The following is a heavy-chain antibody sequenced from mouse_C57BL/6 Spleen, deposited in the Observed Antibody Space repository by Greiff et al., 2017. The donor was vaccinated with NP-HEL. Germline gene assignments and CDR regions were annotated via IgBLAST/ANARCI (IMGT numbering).Heavy chain of an antibody. Sequence: QVQLQQPGAELVKPGASVKLSCKASGYTFTSYWMHWVKQRPGQGLEWIGMIHPNSGSTNYNEKFKSKATLTVDKSSRTAYMQRSSLTSEDAAVYYCAWWTRDYFDYWGQGTTLTVSS. D-gene: IGHD1-1*02. CDR1: GYTFTSYW. CDR2: IHPNSGST. CDR3: AWWTRDYFDY. V-gene: IGHV1-64*01. J-gene: IGHJ2*01.